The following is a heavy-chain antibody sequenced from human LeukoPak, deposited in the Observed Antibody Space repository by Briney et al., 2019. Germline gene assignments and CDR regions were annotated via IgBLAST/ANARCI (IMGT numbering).Heavy chain of an antibody. CDR1: GCTFSSYV. Sequence: SVTVYCHAPGCTFSSYVIKLVRQAPGQGVEWMGGILPIFGTANYAQRFQGRVTITPDKSTSTAYMELSSLRSEDTAVYYSARAIDRSNSPIVFAYWGQGTLVTVSS. V-gene: IGHV1-69*06. D-gene: IGHD2-15*01. CDR3: ARAIDRSNSPIVFAY. J-gene: IGHJ4*02. CDR2: ILPIFGTA.